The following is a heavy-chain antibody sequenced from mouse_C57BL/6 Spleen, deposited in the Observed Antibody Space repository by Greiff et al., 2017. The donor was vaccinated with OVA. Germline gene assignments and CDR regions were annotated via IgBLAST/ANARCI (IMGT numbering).Heavy chain of an antibody. D-gene: IGHD1-1*01. CDR3: ARGFNYGSPYWYFDV. V-gene: IGHV3-6*01. Sequence: ESGPGLVKPSQSLSLTCSVTGYSITSGYYWNWIRQFPGNKLEWMGYISYDGSNNYNPSLKNRISITRDTSKNQFFLKLNSVTTEDTATYYCARGFNYGSPYWYFDVWGTGTTVTVSS. J-gene: IGHJ1*03. CDR2: ISYDGSN. CDR1: GYSITSGYY.